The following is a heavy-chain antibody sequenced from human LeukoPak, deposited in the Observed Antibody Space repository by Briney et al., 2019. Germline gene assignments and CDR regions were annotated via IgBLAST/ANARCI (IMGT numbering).Heavy chain of an antibody. CDR3: ARTARTNDAFDI. V-gene: IGHV4-39*01. D-gene: IGHD2-2*01. J-gene: IGHJ3*02. Sequence: SETLSLTCTVSGGSISSSSYYWGWIRQPPGKGLGWIGSIYYSGSTYYNPSLKSRVTISVDTSKNQFSLKLSSVTAADTAVYYCARTARTNDAFDIWGQGTMVTVSS. CDR2: IYYSGST. CDR1: GGSISSSSYY.